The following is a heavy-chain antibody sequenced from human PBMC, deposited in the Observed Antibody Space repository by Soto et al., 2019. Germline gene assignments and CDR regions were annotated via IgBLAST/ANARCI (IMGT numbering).Heavy chain of an antibody. J-gene: IGHJ6*02. CDR2: ISGSGGST. Sequence: GGSLRLSCAASGFTFSSYAMSWVRQAPGKGLEWVSAISGSGGSTYYADSVKGRFTISRDNSKNTLYLQMNSLRAEDTAVYYCAKKTTFPSEGSLWARHIKYYYGMDVWGQGTTVTVSS. CDR1: GFTFSSYA. V-gene: IGHV3-23*01. D-gene: IGHD1-1*01. CDR3: AKKTTFPSEGSLWARHIKYYYGMDV.